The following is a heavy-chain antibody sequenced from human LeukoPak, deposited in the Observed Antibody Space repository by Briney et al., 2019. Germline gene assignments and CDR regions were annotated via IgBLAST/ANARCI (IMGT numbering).Heavy chain of an antibody. Sequence: PGRSLRLSCAASGFTFSSYWMSWVRQAPGKGLEWVANIKQDGSEKYYVDSVKGRFTISRDNAKNSLYLQMNSLRAEDTAVYYCARSPGYSSGWYGKGPKGLDYWGQGTLVTVSS. CDR3: ARSPGYSSGWYGKGPKGLDY. J-gene: IGHJ4*02. V-gene: IGHV3-7*01. D-gene: IGHD6-19*01. CDR1: GFTFSSYW. CDR2: IKQDGSEK.